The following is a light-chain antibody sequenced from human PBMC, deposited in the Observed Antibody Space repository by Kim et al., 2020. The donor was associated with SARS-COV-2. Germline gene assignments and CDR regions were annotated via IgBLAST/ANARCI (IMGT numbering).Light chain of an antibody. J-gene: IGKJ3*01. CDR1: QSLVYGDGNTY. Sequence: PASISCRSSQSLVYGDGNTYLNWFHQRPGQSPRRLIYKVSNRDSGVPDRFSGSGSGTDFTLQISRVEAEDVGVYYCMKGTHWPFTFGPGTKVDIK. V-gene: IGKV2-30*01. CDR3: MKGTHWPFT. CDR2: KVS.